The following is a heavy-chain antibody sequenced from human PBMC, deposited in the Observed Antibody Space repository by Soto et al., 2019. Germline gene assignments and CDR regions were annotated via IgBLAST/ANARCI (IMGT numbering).Heavy chain of an antibody. CDR2: MNPNSGNT. Sequence: GASVKVSCKASGYTFTSNDINWVRQATGQGLEWMGWMNPNSGNTGYAQKFQGRVTMTRNTSISTAYMEMSSLRSEDTAVYYCERVRRIGTTKSGYYYVMDFWAQGTTVT. CDR1: GYTFTSND. V-gene: IGHV1-8*01. D-gene: IGHD1-7*01. CDR3: ERVRRIGTTKSGYYYVMDF. J-gene: IGHJ6*02.